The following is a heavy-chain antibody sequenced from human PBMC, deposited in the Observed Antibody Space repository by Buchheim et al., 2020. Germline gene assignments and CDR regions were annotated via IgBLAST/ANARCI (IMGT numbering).Heavy chain of an antibody. V-gene: IGHV3-33*01. CDR3: ARDDGFSYDFWSGYLA. D-gene: IGHD3-3*01. J-gene: IGHJ4*02. CDR2: IWYDGSNK. Sequence: QVQLVESGGGVVQPGRSLRLSCAASGFTFSSYGMHWVRQAPGKGLEWVAVIWYDGSNKYYADSVKGRFTISRDNSKNTLYLQMNSLRAEDTAVYYCARDDGFSYDFWSGYLAWGQGTL. CDR1: GFTFSSYG.